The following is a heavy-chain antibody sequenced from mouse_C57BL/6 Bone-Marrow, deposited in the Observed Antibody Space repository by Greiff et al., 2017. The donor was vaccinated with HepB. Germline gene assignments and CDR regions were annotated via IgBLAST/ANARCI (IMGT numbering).Heavy chain of an antibody. CDR3: ARDAWDYDAMDY. CDR1: GFTFSDFY. Sequence: EVQGVESGGGLVQSGRSLRLSCATSGFTFSDFYMEWVRQAPGKGLEWIAASRNKANDYTTEYSASVKGRFIVSRDTSQSILYLQMNALRAEDTAIYYCARDAWDYDAMDYWGQGTSVTVSS. J-gene: IGHJ4*01. V-gene: IGHV7-1*01. CDR2: SRNKANDYTT.